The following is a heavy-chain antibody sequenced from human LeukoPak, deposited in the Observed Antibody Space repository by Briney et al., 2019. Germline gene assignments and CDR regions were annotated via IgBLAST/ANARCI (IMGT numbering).Heavy chain of an antibody. V-gene: IGHV4-4*07. D-gene: IGHD6-19*01. CDR2: IYSSGIT. CDR1: GGSISSYY. Sequence: SETLSLTCTVSGGSISSYYWSWIRQSAEKQREWIGRIYSSGITHYNPSLKSRITISIDEPKNQFSLKLTSVTAADTAVYYCAREESISGWYYFGSWGQGTLVTVST. J-gene: IGHJ4*02. CDR3: AREESISGWYYFGS.